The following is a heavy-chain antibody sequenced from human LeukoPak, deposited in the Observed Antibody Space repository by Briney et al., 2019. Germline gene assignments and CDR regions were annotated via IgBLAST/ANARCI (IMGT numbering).Heavy chain of an antibody. J-gene: IGHJ6*04. Sequence: PGGSLRLSCAASGFTFSSYEMNWVRQAPGKGLEWVSYISSSGSTIYYADSVKGRFTISRDNAKNSLYLQMNSLRAEDTAVYYCARDLNDYVWGSYRYTLYYGMDVWGKGTTVTVSS. V-gene: IGHV3-48*03. CDR3: ARDLNDYVWGSYRYTLYYGMDV. D-gene: IGHD3-16*02. CDR2: ISSSGSTI. CDR1: GFTFSSYE.